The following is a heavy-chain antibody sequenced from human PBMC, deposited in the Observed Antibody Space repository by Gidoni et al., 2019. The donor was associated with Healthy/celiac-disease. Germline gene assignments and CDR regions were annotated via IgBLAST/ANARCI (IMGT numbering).Heavy chain of an antibody. D-gene: IGHD3-3*01. Sequence: QVQLQESGPGLVKPSATLSLTCTVSGGASSSYYWSWLRQPPGKGLVGIVYIYYSGRPNYNPSLKSRVTISVDTSKNQFSLKLSSVTAADTAVYYCARDDDFWSGAYTYWGQGTLVTVSS. V-gene: IGHV4-59*01. CDR3: ARDDDFWSGAYTY. CDR1: GGASSSYY. CDR2: IYYSGRP. J-gene: IGHJ4*02.